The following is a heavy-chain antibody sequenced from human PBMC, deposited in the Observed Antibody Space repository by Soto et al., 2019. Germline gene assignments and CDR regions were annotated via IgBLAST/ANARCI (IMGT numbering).Heavy chain of an antibody. CDR2: IIPILGIA. CDR3: ARDTIPKRDDFDI. CDR1: GGTFSSYT. J-gene: IGHJ3*02. V-gene: IGHV1-69*04. D-gene: IGHD1-1*01. Sequence: GASVKVSCKASGGTFSSYTISWVRQAPGQGLEWMGRIIPILGIANYAQKFQGRVTITADKSTSTAYMELSSLRSEDTAVYYCARDTIPKRDDFDIWGQGTMVTVSS.